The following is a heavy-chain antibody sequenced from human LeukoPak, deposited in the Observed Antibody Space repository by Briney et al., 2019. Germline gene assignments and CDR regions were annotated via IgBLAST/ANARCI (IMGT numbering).Heavy chain of an antibody. D-gene: IGHD3-22*01. V-gene: IGHV3-23*01. CDR3: ARDFSDDSSGYYGELDY. Sequence: GGSQRLSSAASGFTFDDYGMSWVRQAPGKGLEWVSDINGSGGSTYYTDSVKGRFTISRDNSKNTLYLQMNSLRAEDTAVYYCARDFSDDSSGYYGELDYWGQGTLVTVSS. CDR1: GFTFDDYG. CDR2: INGSGGST. J-gene: IGHJ4*02.